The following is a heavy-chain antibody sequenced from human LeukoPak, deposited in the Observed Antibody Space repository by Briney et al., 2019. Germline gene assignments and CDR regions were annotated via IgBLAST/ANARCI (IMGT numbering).Heavy chain of an antibody. CDR1: GFTFSSYA. J-gene: IGHJ4*02. D-gene: IGHD6-19*01. V-gene: IGHV3-30-3*01. CDR2: ISYDGSNK. CDR3: ARDPRQYSSGWYYFDY. Sequence: GRSLRLSCAASGFTFSSYAMHWVHQAPGKGLEWVAVISYDGSNKYYADSVRGRFTISRDDSKNTLYLQMNSLRAEDTAVYYCARDPRQYSSGWYYFDYWGQGTLVTVSS.